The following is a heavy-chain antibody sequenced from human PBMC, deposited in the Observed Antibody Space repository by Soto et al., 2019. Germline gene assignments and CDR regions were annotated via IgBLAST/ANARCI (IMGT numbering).Heavy chain of an antibody. CDR1: GASISSGGYY. V-gene: IGHV4-31*03. Sequence: QVQLQESGPGLVKPSQTLSLTCTVSGASISSGGYYWSWIRQHPGKGLEWIGYSYYSGSTYYNPSLKSRVTISLDTSKNRFSMTLSSVTAAATAVYYCARVCGGDCHNAFDIWGQGTMVTVSS. J-gene: IGHJ3*02. CDR3: ARVCGGDCHNAFDI. D-gene: IGHD2-21*02. CDR2: SYYSGST.